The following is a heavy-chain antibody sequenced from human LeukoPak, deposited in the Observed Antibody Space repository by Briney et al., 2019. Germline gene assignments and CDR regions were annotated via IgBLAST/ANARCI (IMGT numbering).Heavy chain of an antibody. CDR2: MNPNSGNT. J-gene: IGHJ4*02. CDR1: GYTFTSYD. V-gene: IGHV1-8*03. D-gene: IGHD3-10*01. CDR3: ARAPMVRGAYFDY. Sequence: ASVKVSCKASGYTFTSYDINWVRQATGQGLEWMGWMNPNSGNTGYAQKFQGRVTITRNTSISTAYMELSSLRSEDTAVYYCARAPMVRGAYFDYWGQGTPVTVSS.